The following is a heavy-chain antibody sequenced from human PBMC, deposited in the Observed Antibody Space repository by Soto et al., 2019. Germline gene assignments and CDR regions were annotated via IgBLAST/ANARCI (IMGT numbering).Heavy chain of an antibody. CDR2: INPSGGST. D-gene: IGHD7-27*01. J-gene: IGHJ4*02. CDR3: ARALTEFDS. CDR1: GYTFTDYY. Sequence: QVRLVQSGTQVEKPGASVNLSCMTSGYTFTDYYIHWVRQAPGQGLEWMGIINPSGGSTSYAQKFQGRVTMTRVTSTSTVYLELSGLTYDDTAVSFCARALTEFDSWGPGTRVTVSS. V-gene: IGHV1-46*01.